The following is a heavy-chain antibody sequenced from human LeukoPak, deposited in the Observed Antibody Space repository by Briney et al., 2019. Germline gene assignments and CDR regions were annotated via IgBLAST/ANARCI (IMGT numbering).Heavy chain of an antibody. CDR1: GYTFTGYY. CDR2: INPNGGGT. D-gene: IGHD3-10*01. Sequence: ASVKVSCKASGYTFTGYYMHWVRQAPGQGLEWMEWINPNGGGTNYAQKFLGRVTMTRDMSISTGYMELSSLKSDDTAVYYCVRESTGDLSFDHWGQGTLVTVSS. CDR3: VRESTGDLSFDH. V-gene: IGHV1-2*02. J-gene: IGHJ4*02.